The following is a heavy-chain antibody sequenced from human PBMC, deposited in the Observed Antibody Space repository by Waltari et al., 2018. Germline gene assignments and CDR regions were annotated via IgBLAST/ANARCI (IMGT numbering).Heavy chain of an antibody. Sequence: QVQLHQWGAGLLKPSETLSLTCTVYGGSFSGQYCSWIRQPPGKGLEWIGEINHSGSTNYNPSLKSRVTISIDTSKNQFSLRLTSVTAADTAVYYCSARRLVPVDNYYYSMDVWGLGTTVTVSS. J-gene: IGHJ6*03. D-gene: IGHD2-2*01. CDR2: INHSGST. CDR1: GGSFSGQY. V-gene: IGHV4-34*01. CDR3: SARRLVPVDNYYYSMDV.